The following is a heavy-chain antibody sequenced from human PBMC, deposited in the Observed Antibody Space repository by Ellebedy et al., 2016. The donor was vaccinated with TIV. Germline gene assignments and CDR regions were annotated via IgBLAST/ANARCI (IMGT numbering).Heavy chain of an antibody. CDR3: ARDRSYSGSYDY. D-gene: IGHD1-26*01. V-gene: IGHV4-59*08. CDR2: ISYSGST. CDR1: GGSISPYY. J-gene: IGHJ4*02. Sequence: MPSETLSLTCTVSGGSISPYYWSWIRQPPGKGLEWIGYISYSGSTNYNPSLKSRVTISVDTSKNQFSLKLSSVTAADTAVYYCARDRSYSGSYDYWGQGTLVTVSS.